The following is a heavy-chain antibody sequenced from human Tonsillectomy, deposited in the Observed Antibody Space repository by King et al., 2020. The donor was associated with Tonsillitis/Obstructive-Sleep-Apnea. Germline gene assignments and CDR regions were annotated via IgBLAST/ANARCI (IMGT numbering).Heavy chain of an antibody. CDR1: GGTFSNSA. J-gene: IGHJ5*02. V-gene: IGHV1-69*01. CDR3: AQGRGYCSGGICLDWFDP. CDR2: IIPAFGTA. Sequence: QLVQSGAEVKEPGSSVKVSCKASGGTFSNSAISWVRLAPGQGLEWMGGIIPAFGTANYAQKFQGRVIITADESTSTAYMDLSSLRSEDTAVYYCAQGRGYCSGGICLDWFDPWGQGTLVTVSS. D-gene: IGHD2-15*01.